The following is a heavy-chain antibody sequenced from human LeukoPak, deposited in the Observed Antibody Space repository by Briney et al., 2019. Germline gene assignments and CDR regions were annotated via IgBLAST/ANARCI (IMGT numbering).Heavy chain of an antibody. V-gene: IGHV3-30*04. CDR2: ISYDGSNK. J-gene: IGHJ5*02. D-gene: IGHD3-10*01. CDR1: GFTFSNYA. Sequence: GRSLRLSCAASGFTFSNYAIHWVRQAPGKGLEWVAVISYDGSNKYYADSVKGRFTIYRDNSKNTLYLQMSSLRAEDTAVYYCARDISMVRVNWFDPWGQGTLVTVSS. CDR3: ARDISMVRVNWFDP.